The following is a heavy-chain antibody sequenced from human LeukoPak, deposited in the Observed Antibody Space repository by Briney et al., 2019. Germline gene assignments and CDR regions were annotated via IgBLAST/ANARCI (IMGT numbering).Heavy chain of an antibody. J-gene: IGHJ4*02. CDR3: AKDRGNIVVVPAAMVFDY. V-gene: IGHV3-23*01. CDR1: GFTFSSYW. D-gene: IGHD2-2*01. CDR2: ISGSGGST. Sequence: GGSLRLSCAASGFTFSSYWMHWVRQAPGKGLEWVSAISGSGGSTYYADSVKGRFTISRDNSKNTLYLQMNSLRAEDTAVYYCAKDRGNIVVVPAAMVFDYWGQGTLVTVSS.